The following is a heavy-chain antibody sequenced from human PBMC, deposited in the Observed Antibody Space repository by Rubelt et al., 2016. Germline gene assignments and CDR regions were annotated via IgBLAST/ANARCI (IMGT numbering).Heavy chain of an antibody. V-gene: IGHV3-13*04. CDR2: IGTAGDT. J-gene: IGHJ4*02. CDR1: GFTFSSYD. Sequence: GGSLRLSCAASGFTFSSYDMHWVRQATGKGLEWVSAIGTAGDTYYPGSVKGRFTISRENAKNSLYLQMNSLRAGDTAVYYCARGLRRDYYGSGSYYENFDYWGQGTLVTVSS. D-gene: IGHD3-10*01. CDR3: ARGLRRDYYGSGSYYENFDY.